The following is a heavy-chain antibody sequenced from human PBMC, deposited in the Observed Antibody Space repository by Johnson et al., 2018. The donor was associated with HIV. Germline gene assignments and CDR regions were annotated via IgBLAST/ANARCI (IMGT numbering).Heavy chain of an antibody. CDR2: ISWNRGSI. J-gene: IGHJ3*02. V-gene: IGHV3-9*01. D-gene: IGHD6-6*01. Sequence: VQLVESGGGLVQPGRSLRLSCAASGFTFDDYAMHWVRQAPGKGLEWVSGISWNRGSIGYADYVKGRFTISRDNAKNSLYLQMNSLRAEDTALYYCAKGSIAARWGAFDIWGQGTMVTVSS. CDR3: AKGSIAARWGAFDI. CDR1: GFTFDDYA.